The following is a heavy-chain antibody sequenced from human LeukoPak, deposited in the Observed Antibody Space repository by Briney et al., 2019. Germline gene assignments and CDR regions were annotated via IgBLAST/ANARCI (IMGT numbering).Heavy chain of an antibody. CDR1: GFTVSSNY. Sequence: GGSLRLSCAASGFTVSSNYMSWVRQAPGKGLEWVSVIYSGGSTYYADSVKGRFTISRDNAKSSLYLQMNSLRAEDTAVYYCSTDPRLLRHWGQGTLVTVSS. CDR3: STDPRLLRH. V-gene: IGHV3-53*01. J-gene: IGHJ4*02. CDR2: IYSGGST. D-gene: IGHD3-10*01.